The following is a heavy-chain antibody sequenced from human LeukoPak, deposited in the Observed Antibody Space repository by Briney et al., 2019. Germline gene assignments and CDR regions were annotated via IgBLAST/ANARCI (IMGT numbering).Heavy chain of an antibody. D-gene: IGHD5-18*01. J-gene: IGHJ4*02. Sequence: SQTLSLTCAISGDSVSSNSATWNWIRQSPWRGFEWLGRTYYRSKWYNNYAVSVKSRITIIPDTSNNQFSLQLNSVTPEDTAVYYCARDKGGGVDTALAYWGQGTLVTVSS. CDR3: ARDKGGGVDTALAY. CDR2: TYYRSKWYN. V-gene: IGHV6-1*01. CDR1: GDSVSSNSAT.